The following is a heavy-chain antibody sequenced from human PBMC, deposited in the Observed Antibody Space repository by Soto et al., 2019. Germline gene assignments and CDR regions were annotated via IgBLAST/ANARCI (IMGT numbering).Heavy chain of an antibody. V-gene: IGHV4-30-2*01. D-gene: IGHD4-17*01. J-gene: IGHJ4*02. Sequence: SETLSLTCAVSGGSISGGGYSWSWIRQPPGKGLEWIGYIYHSGSTYYNPSLKSRVTISVDRSKNQFSLKLSSVTAADTAVYYCARSQTTVPSYDYWGQGTLVTVSS. CDR2: IYHSGST. CDR3: ARSQTTVPSYDY. CDR1: GGSISGGGYS.